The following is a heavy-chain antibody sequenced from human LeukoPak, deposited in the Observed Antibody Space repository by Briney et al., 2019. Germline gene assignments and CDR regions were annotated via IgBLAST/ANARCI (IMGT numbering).Heavy chain of an antibody. CDR2: IIPIFGTA. J-gene: IGHJ4*02. D-gene: IGHD3-22*01. Sequence: SVKVSCKASGGTFSSYAISWVRQAPGQGLEWMGGIIPIFGTANYAQKFQGRVTITADESTSTAYMELSSLRSEDAAVYYCASLQTYYYDSSGYQPIDYWGQGTLVTVSS. CDR3: ASLQTYYYDSSGYQPIDY. V-gene: IGHV1-69*01. CDR1: GGTFSSYA.